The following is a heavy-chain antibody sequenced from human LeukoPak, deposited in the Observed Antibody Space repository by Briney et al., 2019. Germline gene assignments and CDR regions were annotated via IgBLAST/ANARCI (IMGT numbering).Heavy chain of an antibody. J-gene: IGHJ4*02. CDR3: ARATSGYYDYFNY. CDR2: INPNSGGT. CDR1: GYTFTGYY. V-gene: IGHV1-2*02. Sequence: GASVKVSCKASGYTFTGYYMHWVRQAPGQGLEWMGWINPNSGGTNYAQKFQGRVTMTRDTSISTAYMELSRLRSDDTAVYYCARATSGYYDYFNYWGQGTLVTVSS. D-gene: IGHD3-22*01.